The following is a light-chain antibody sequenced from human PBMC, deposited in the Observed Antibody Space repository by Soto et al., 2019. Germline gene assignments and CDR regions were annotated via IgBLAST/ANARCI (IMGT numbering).Light chain of an antibody. CDR3: QQSFTLPPT. CDR1: QSIVTY. J-gene: IGKJ4*01. V-gene: IGKV1-39*01. CDR2: GAS. Sequence: DIQMTQSPSSLSASVGDRVAITCRASQSIVTYLNWYQQKPGKAPKLLIYGASHLPSGVPSRFSGTGSGIAFTLTISSLQPEDFATYYGQQSFTLPPTFGGGTKV.